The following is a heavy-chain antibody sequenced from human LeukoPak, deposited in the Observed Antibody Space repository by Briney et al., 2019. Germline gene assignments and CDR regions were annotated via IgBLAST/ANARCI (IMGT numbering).Heavy chain of an antibody. CDR1: GGSISSYY. D-gene: IGHD3-16*01. CDR3: ARETVYDYVWGNHFDY. V-gene: IGHV4-4*07. Sequence: SETLSLTCTVSGGSISSYYWSWIRQPAGEGLEWIVRIYTSGSTNYNPSLKSRVSMSVDTCKNQFSLKLRSVTAADTEVYYCARETVYDYVWGNHFDYWGQGTLVTVSS. CDR2: IYTSGST. J-gene: IGHJ4*02.